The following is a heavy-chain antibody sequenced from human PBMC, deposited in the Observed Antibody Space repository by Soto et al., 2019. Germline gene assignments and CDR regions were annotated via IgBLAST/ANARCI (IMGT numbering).Heavy chain of an antibody. CDR3: ARVIASDPLLGRVLLWSRDPDYYYYMDV. Sequence: GASVKVSCKASGYTFTSYGMSWVRQAPGQGLEWMGWISAYNGNTNYAQKPQGRVTMTTDPSTSTAYMELRSLRSDDTAVYYCARVIASDPLLGRVLLWSRDPDYYYYMDVWGKGTTVTVSS. CDR1: GYTFTSYG. J-gene: IGHJ6*03. D-gene: IGHD3-10*01. CDR2: ISAYNGNT. V-gene: IGHV1-18*01.